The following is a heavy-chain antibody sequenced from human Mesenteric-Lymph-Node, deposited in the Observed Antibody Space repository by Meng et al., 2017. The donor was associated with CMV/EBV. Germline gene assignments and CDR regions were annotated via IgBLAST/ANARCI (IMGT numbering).Heavy chain of an antibody. J-gene: IGHJ6*02. CDR2: ISSSSGYI. CDR3: ARDRGYCSGDSCPTPYYYGMDV. D-gene: IGHD2-15*01. Sequence: GESLKISCAASGFAFDTYGMNWVRQAPGKGLEWVSSISSSSGYIYYADSVKGRFTISRDNAKNSLYLQMNSLRAEDTALYYCARDRGYCSGDSCPTPYYYGMDVWGQGTTVTVSS. V-gene: IGHV3-21*04. CDR1: GFAFDTYG.